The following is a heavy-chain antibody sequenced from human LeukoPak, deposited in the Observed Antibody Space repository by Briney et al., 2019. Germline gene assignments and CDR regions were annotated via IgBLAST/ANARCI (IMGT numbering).Heavy chain of an antibody. CDR3: AASSGYYYWYFDL. CDR1: GFTFTSSA. J-gene: IGHJ2*01. D-gene: IGHD3-22*01. V-gene: IGHV1-58*02. Sequence: ASVKVSCKASGFTFTSSAMQWVRQARGQRLEWIGWIVVGSGNTNYAQKFQERVTITRDMSTSTAYMGLSSLRSEDTAVYYCAASSGYYYWYFDLWGRGTLVTVSS. CDR2: IVVGSGNT.